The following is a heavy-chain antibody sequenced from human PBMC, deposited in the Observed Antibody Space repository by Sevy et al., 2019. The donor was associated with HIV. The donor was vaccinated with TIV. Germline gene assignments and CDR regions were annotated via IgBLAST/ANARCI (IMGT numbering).Heavy chain of an antibody. D-gene: IGHD3-16*02. V-gene: IGHV3-30*04. CDR2: ISYNGSNK. CDR3: ARAETYDYVWGSYRYYFDY. Sequence: GGSLRLSCAASGFTFSSYAMHWVRQAPGKGLEWVAVISYNGSNKYYADSVKGRFTISRDNSKNTLYLQMNSLRAEDTALYYCARAETYDYVWGSYRYYFDYWGQGTLVTVSS. J-gene: IGHJ4*02. CDR1: GFTFSSYA.